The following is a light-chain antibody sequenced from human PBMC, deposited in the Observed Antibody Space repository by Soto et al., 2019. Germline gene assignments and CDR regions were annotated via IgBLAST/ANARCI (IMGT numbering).Light chain of an antibody. CDR2: EVS. V-gene: IGLV2-14*01. J-gene: IGLJ3*02. Sequence: QSALTQPASVSGSPGQSITISCTGTSSDVGGYNYVSWYQQHPGKAPKLMIYEVSNRPSGVSNRFSGSKSGNTASLTISGLQAEDEADYYCSSYPSSSTCVFGGGTKRTVL. CDR3: SSYPSSSTCV. CDR1: SSDVGGYNY.